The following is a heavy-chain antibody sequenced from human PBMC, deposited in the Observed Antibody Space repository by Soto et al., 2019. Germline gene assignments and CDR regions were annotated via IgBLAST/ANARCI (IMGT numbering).Heavy chain of an antibody. D-gene: IGHD3-3*01. J-gene: IGHJ3*02. V-gene: IGHV4-39*01. CDR1: GGSISSSSYY. Sequence: NPSETLSLTCTVSGGSISSSSYYWGWIRQPPGKGPEWIGSIYYSGSTYYNPSPKSRVTISVDTSKNQFSLKLSSVTAADTAVYYCARRERFLYAFDIWGQGTMVTVSS. CDR2: IYYSGST. CDR3: ARRERFLYAFDI.